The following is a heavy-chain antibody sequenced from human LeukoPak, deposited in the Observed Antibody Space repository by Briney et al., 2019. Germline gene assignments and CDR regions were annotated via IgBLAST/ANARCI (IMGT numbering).Heavy chain of an antibody. V-gene: IGHV4-34*01. D-gene: IGHD3-22*01. Sequence: SETLSLTCAVYGGSFSGYYWSWIRQPPGKGLEWIGEINHSGSTNYNPSLKSRVTISVDTSKNQFSLKLSSVTAADTAVYYCARGSYYYYYDSSGYEGTGFDYWGQGTLVTVSS. J-gene: IGHJ4*02. CDR1: GGSFSGYY. CDR2: INHSGST. CDR3: ARGSYYYYYDSSGYEGTGFDY.